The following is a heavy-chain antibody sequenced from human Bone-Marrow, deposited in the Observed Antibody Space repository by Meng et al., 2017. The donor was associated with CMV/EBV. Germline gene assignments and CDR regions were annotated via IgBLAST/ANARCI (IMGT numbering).Heavy chain of an antibody. CDR2: IDPKSGDT. CDR1: GYIFTDFY. CDR3: ARPRYYYDSPIGT. D-gene: IGHD3-22*01. J-gene: IGHJ4*02. V-gene: IGHV1-2*02. Sequence: ASVKVSCKASGYIFTDFYMHWVRQAPGQGLEWMGRIDPKSGDTTYRQNFQGRVTLTRDTSLNTAYLELTRLTTDDMAFYFCARPRYYYDSPIGTWGPGTLVTVSS.